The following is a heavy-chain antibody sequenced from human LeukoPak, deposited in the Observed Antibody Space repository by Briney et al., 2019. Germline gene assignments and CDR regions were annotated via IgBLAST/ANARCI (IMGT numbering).Heavy chain of an antibody. CDR1: GGSISSYY. D-gene: IGHD3-9*01. Sequence: SGPTLVKPXETLSLTCTVSGGSISSYYWSWIRQPAGKGLEWIGRIDTSGSTNYNPSLKSRVTMSVDTSKNQFSLKLSSVTAADTAVYYCARNGETYYDILTGTEEDYYYYMDVWGKGTTVTVSS. CDR3: ARNGETYYDILTGTEEDYYYYMDV. V-gene: IGHV4-4*07. J-gene: IGHJ6*03. CDR2: IDTSGST.